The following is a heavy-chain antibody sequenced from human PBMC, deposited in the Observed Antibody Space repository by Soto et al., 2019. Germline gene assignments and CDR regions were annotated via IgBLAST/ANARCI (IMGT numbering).Heavy chain of an antibody. CDR3: ARDFSSSFDY. V-gene: IGHV3-30*04. J-gene: IGHJ4*02. D-gene: IGHD6-13*01. CDR1: GFTFSSYA. Sequence: GGSLRLSCAASGFTFSSYAMHWVRQAPGKGLEWVAVISYDGSNKYYADSVKGRFTISRDNSKNSLYLQMNSLRDEDTAVYYCARDFSSSFDYWGQGTLVTVSS. CDR2: ISYDGSNK.